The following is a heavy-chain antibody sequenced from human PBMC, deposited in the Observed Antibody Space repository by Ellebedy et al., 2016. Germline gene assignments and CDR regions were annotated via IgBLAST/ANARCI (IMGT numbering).Heavy chain of an antibody. CDR1: GFTFSSYG. J-gene: IGHJ5*02. Sequence: GGSLRLSCAASGFTFSSYGMHWVRQAPGKGLEWVAVIWYDGSNKYYADSVKGRFTISRDNAKNSLYLQMNSLRAEDTAVYYCARDLYGSGISGGWFDPWGQGTLVTVSS. CDR2: IWYDGSNK. D-gene: IGHD3-10*01. CDR3: ARDLYGSGISGGWFDP. V-gene: IGHV3-33*01.